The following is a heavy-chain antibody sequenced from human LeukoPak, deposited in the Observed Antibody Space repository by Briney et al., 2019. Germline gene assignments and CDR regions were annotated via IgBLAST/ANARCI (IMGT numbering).Heavy chain of an antibody. CDR2: INPNSGGT. CDR1: GYTFTGYY. V-gene: IGHV1-2*02. CDR3: AHHFWSGYYWGDVYYFDY. J-gene: IGHJ4*02. Sequence: ASVKVSCKASGYTFTGYYMHWVRQAPGQGLEWMGWINPNSGGTNYAQKFQGRVTMTRDTSISTAYMELSRLRSDDTAVYYCAHHFWSGYYWGDVYYFDYWGQGTLVTVSS. D-gene: IGHD3-3*02.